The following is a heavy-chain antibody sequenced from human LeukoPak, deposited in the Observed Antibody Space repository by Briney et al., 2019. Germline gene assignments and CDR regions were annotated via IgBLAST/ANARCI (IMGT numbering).Heavy chain of an antibody. CDR1: GFTFASHA. V-gene: IGHV3-21*01. CDR2: ISSSSSYI. Sequence: GGSLRLSCAASGFTFASHAMRWVRQAPGKGLEWVSSISSSSSYIYYADSVKGRFTISRDNAKNSLYLQMNSLRAEDTAVYYCASLSRPKYFDNWGQGTLVTVSS. J-gene: IGHJ4*02. CDR3: ASLSRPKYFDN.